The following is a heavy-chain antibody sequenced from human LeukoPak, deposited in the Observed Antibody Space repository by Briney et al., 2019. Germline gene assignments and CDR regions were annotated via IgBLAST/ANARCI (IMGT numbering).Heavy chain of an antibody. CDR2: MNPNSGNT. CDR3: ARGPPWRGFDI. Sequence: ASVKVSCKASGFTFTSDEISWLRQATGQGLEWMGWMNPNSGNTAYAQNFQGRVTMTRDTSISTAFMELSSLRSEDTAVYYCARGPPWRGFDIWGQGTMVTVSS. CDR1: GFTFTSDE. J-gene: IGHJ3*02. D-gene: IGHD5-24*01. V-gene: IGHV1-8*01.